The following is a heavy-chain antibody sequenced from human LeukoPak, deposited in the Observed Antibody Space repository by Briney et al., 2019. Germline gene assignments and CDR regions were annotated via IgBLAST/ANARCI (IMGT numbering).Heavy chain of an antibody. Sequence: SETLSLTCTVSGGSVSSDYWNWIRQPPGKGLEWIGYIHNNGNTNDNPSLKSRVTISMDASKNQFSLRLSSVTAADTALYYCARRSTYGFFDYWGLGTLVTVSS. CDR1: GGSVSSDY. CDR2: IHNNGNT. CDR3: ARRSTYGFFDY. V-gene: IGHV4-59*08. D-gene: IGHD4-17*01. J-gene: IGHJ4*02.